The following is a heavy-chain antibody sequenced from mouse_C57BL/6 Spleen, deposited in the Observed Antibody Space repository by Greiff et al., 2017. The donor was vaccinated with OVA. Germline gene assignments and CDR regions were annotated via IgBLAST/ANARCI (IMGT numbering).Heavy chain of an antibody. J-gene: IGHJ3*01. V-gene: IGHV7-1*01. CDR1: GFTFSDFY. CDR2: SRNKANDYTT. D-gene: IGHD1-1*01. CDR3: ARDAGYYGSSYEAWFAY. Sequence: EVNVVESGGGLVQSGRSLRLSCATSGFTFSDFYMEWVRQAPGKGLEWIAASRNKANDYTTEYSASVKGRFIVSRDTSQSILYLQMNALRAEDTAIYYCARDAGYYGSSYEAWFAYWGQGTLVTVSA.